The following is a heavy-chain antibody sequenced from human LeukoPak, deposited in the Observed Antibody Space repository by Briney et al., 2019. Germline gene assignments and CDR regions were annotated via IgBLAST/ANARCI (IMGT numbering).Heavy chain of an antibody. CDR3: ARDLHSHAFDI. CDR2: ISSSGSTI. CDR1: GFTFSDYY. Sequence: GGSLRLSRAASGFTFSDYYMSWIRQAPGKGLEWVSYISSSGSTIYYADSVKGRFTISRDNAKNSLYLQMNSLRAEDTAVYYCARDLHSHAFDIWGQGTMVTVSS. V-gene: IGHV3-11*01. J-gene: IGHJ3*02.